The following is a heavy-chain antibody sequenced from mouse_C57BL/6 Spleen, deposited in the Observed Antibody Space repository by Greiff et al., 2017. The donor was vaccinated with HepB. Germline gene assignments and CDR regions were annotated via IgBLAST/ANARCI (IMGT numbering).Heavy chain of an antibody. J-gene: IGHJ4*01. V-gene: IGHV1-15*01. CDR1: GYTFTDYE. CDR3: TRPLRYAMDY. Sequence: VKLQESGAELVRPGASVTLSCKASGYTFTDYEMHWVKQTPVHGLEWIGAIDPETGGTAYNQKFKGKAILTADKSSSTAYMELRSLTSEDSAVYYCTRPLRYAMDYWGQGTSVTVSS. CDR2: IDPETGGT.